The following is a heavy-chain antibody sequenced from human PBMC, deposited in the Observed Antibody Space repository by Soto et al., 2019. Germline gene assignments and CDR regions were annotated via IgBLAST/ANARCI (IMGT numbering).Heavy chain of an antibody. J-gene: IGHJ3*02. CDR1: GGTFSSYA. V-gene: IGHV1-69*13. CDR2: IIPIFGTA. Sequence: SVKVSCKASGGTFSSYAISWVRQAPGQGLEWMGGIIPIFGTANYAQKFQGRVTITADESTSTAYMELSSLRSEDTAVYYCAKVVGATTAVAFDIWGQGTMVTVS. CDR3: AKVVGATTAVAFDI. D-gene: IGHD1-26*01.